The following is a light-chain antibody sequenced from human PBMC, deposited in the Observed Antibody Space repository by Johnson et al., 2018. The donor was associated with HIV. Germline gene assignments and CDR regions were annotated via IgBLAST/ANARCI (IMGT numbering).Light chain of an antibody. Sequence: QSVLTQPPSVSAAPGQKVTISCSGSSSNIENNFVSWYQQVPGTAPKLLIYDTDKRPSGIPDRFSGSKSGTSATLGISGLQTGDEADYYCGPWDNSLSAGVFGSGTKVTV. CDR2: DTD. J-gene: IGLJ1*01. V-gene: IGLV1-51*01. CDR1: SSNIENNF. CDR3: GPWDNSLSAGV.